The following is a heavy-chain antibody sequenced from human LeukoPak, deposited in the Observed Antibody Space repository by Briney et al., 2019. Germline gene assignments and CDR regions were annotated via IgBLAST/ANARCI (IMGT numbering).Heavy chain of an antibody. D-gene: IGHD6-13*01. CDR3: ARQSYGSSWYFDY. CDR1: GGSISSSSYY. CDR2: IYYSGST. Sequence: SETLSLTCTVSGGSISSSSYYWGWIRQPPGKGLEWIGSIYYSGSTYYNPSLKSRVTISVDTSKNQFSLKLSSVTAADTAVYYCARQSYGSSWYFDYWGQGTLVTVSS. J-gene: IGHJ4*02. V-gene: IGHV4-39*01.